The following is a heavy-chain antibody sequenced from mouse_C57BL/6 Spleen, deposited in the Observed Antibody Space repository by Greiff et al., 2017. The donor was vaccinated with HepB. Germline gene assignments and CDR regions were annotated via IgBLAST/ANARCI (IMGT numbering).Heavy chain of an antibody. CDR2: INPNNGGT. Sequence: VQLQQSGPELVKPGASVKMSCKASGYTFTDYNMHWVKQSHGKSLEWIGYINPNNGGTSYNQKFKGKATLTVNKSSSTAYMELRSLTSEDSAVYYCARGGYDGSSFHWYFDVWGTGTTVTVSS. V-gene: IGHV1-22*01. J-gene: IGHJ1*03. D-gene: IGHD1-1*01. CDR3: ARGGYDGSSFHWYFDV. CDR1: GYTFTDYN.